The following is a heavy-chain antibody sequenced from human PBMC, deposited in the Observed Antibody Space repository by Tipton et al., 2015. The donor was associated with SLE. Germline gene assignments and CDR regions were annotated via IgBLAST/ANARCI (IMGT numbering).Heavy chain of an antibody. V-gene: IGHV3-30-3*01. CDR2: ISYDGSNK. CDR3: ANLPTYLDYGDYALPDYYYKDV. J-gene: IGHJ6*03. CDR1: GFTFSSYA. D-gene: IGHD4-17*01. Sequence: SLRLSCAASGFTFSSYAMHWVRQAPGKGLEWVAVISYDGSNKYYADSVKGRFTISRDNSKNTLYLQMNSLRAEDTAVYYCANLPTYLDYGDYALPDYYYKDVWGKGTTVTVSS.